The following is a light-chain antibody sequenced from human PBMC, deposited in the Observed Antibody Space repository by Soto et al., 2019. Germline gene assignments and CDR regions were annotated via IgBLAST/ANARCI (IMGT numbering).Light chain of an antibody. J-gene: IGLJ1*01. CDR1: SSDVGGYNY. Sequence: QSALTQPASVSGSPGQSITISCTGTSSDVGGYNYVSWYQQHPGKAPKLMIYDVSNRTSGVSNRFSGYKSGNTASLTISGLQAEDEAEYYCSSYPLSSTILYVFGTGTKLTVL. V-gene: IGLV2-14*01. CDR3: SSYPLSSTILYV. CDR2: DVS.